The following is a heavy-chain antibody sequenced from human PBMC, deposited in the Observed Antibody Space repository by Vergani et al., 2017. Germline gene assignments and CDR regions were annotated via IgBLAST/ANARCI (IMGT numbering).Heavy chain of an antibody. Sequence: QVQLQESGPGLVKPSQTLSLTCTVSGGSISSGDYYWSWIRQPPGKGLEWIGYIYYSGSTYYNPSLKSRVTISVDTSKNQFSRKLSSVTAADTAVYYCARVTGDSSSWYPAGYYYYYMDVWGKGTTVTVSS. CDR2: IYYSGST. CDR3: ARVTGDSSSWYPAGYYYYYMDV. J-gene: IGHJ6*03. D-gene: IGHD6-13*01. CDR1: GGSISSGDYY. V-gene: IGHV4-30-4*01.